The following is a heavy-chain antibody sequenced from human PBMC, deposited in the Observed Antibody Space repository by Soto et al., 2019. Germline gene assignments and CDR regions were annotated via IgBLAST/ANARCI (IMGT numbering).Heavy chain of an antibody. CDR1: GFSLSTSGMC. Sequence: SGPTLVNPTQTLTLTCTFSGFSLSTSGMCVSWIRQPPGKALGWLARIDWDDDKYYSTSLKTRLTISKDTSKNQVVLTMTNMDPVDTATYYCARIYSSLGVFAICGQGTMVTVSS. V-gene: IGHV2-70*11. J-gene: IGHJ3*02. CDR2: IDWDDDK. CDR3: ARIYSSLGVFAI. D-gene: IGHD6-6*01.